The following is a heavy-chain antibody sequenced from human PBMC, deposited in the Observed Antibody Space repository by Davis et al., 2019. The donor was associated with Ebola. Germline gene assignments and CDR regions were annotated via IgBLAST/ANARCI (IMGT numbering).Heavy chain of an antibody. CDR2: ISGSGDRT. V-gene: IGHV3-23*01. CDR1: GFTVSSNY. D-gene: IGHD3-22*01. J-gene: IGHJ3*02. CDR3: AKEIKYYYDSNAFDI. Sequence: GESLKISCAASGFTVSSNYMSWVRQAPGKGLEWVSAISGSGDRTYYADSVKGRFTISRDNSKNTLYLQMNSLRAEDTAVYYCAKEIKYYYDSNAFDIWGQGTMVSVSS.